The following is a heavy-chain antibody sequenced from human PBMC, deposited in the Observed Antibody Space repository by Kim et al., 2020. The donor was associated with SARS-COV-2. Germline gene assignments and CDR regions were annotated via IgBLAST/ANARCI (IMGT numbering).Heavy chain of an antibody. V-gene: IGHV3-33*01. Sequence: GGSLRLSCAASGFTFSTYGMQGVRQAPGKGLEWVAVIWNDGSNKYYVDSEKGRFTISRDNSKNTLYLQMNSLRAEDTAVYYCARGSGSSDYWGQGTLVTVSS. CDR1: GFTFSTYG. D-gene: IGHD2-15*01. CDR3: ARGSGSSDY. J-gene: IGHJ4*02. CDR2: IWNDGSNK.